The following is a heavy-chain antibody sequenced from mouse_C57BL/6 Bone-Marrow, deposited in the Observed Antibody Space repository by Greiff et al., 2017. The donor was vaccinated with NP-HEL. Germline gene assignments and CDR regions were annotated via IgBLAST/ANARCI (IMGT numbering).Heavy chain of an antibody. V-gene: IGHV1-81*01. Sequence: VQLQQSGAELARPGASVKLSCKASGYTFTSYGISWVKQRTGQGLEWIGEIYPRSGNTYYNEKFKGKATLTADKSSSTAYMELRSLTSEDSAVYFCAREGIYYDSGYWYFDVWGTGTTVTVSS. CDR2: IYPRSGNT. CDR3: AREGIYYDSGYWYFDV. J-gene: IGHJ1*03. D-gene: IGHD1-1*01. CDR1: GYTFTSYG.